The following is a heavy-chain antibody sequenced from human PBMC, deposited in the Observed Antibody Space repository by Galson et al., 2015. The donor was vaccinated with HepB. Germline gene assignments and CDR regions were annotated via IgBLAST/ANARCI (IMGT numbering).Heavy chain of an antibody. J-gene: IGHJ5*02. Sequence: SVKVSCKASGDTFNNNAISWVRQAPGQGLEWMGGIIPMYDTTNYAQKFQGRVTITADKSTSTAFVELSSLIFEDTAVYYCARACSRFSCQNNRFDPWGQGTLVTVSS. CDR1: GDTFNNNA. D-gene: IGHD2-2*01. CDR2: IIPMYDTT. V-gene: IGHV1-69*06. CDR3: ARACSRFSCQNNRFDP.